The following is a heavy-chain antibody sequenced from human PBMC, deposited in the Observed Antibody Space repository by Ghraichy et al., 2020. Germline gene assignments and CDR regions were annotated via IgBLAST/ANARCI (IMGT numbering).Heavy chain of an antibody. CDR3: ARGRGSRYSGYDLDYYYYMDV. D-gene: IGHD5-12*01. Sequence: SETLSLTCAVYGGSFSGYYWSWIRQPPGKGLEWIGEINHSGSTNYNPSLKSRVTISVDTSKNQFSLKLSSVTAADTAVYYCARGRGSRYSGYDLDYYYYMDVWGKGTTVTVSS. V-gene: IGHV4-34*01. CDR1: GGSFSGYY. J-gene: IGHJ6*03. CDR2: INHSGST.